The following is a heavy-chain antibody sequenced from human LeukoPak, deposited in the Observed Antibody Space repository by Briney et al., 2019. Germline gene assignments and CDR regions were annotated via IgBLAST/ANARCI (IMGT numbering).Heavy chain of an antibody. CDR1: GFTFSSYS. D-gene: IGHD2-8*01. CDR2: ISSSSSYI. Sequence: RGSLRLSCAASGFTFSSYSMTWVRQAPGKGLEWVSSISSSSSYIYYADSVKGRFTISRDNAKNSLYLQMNSLRAEDTAVYYCAVLMVPHTFSEFDYWGQGTLVTVSS. V-gene: IGHV3-21*01. CDR3: AVLMVPHTFSEFDY. J-gene: IGHJ4*02.